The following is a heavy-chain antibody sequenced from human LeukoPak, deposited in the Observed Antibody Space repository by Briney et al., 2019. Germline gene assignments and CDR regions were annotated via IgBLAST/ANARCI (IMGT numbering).Heavy chain of an antibody. CDR3: ARDRWRGTMVRGVIFF. Sequence: ASVKVSCKASGYTFTGYYMHWVRQAPGQGLEWMGWINPNSGGTNYAQKFQGRVTMTRDTSISTAYMELSRLRSDDTAVYYCARDRWRGTMVRGVIFFWGQGTLVTVSS. CDR1: GYTFTGYY. V-gene: IGHV1-2*02. CDR2: INPNSGGT. D-gene: IGHD3-10*01. J-gene: IGHJ4*02.